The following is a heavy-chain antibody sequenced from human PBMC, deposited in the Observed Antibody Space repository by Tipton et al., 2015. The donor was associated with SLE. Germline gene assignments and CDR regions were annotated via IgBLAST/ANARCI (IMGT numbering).Heavy chain of an antibody. J-gene: IGHJ2*01. D-gene: IGHD5-18*01. CDR2: IYYSGST. V-gene: IGHV4-59*08. Sequence: LSCTVSGGSISSYYWSWIRQPPGKGLEWIGYIYYSGSTNYNPSLKSRVTISVDTSKNQFSLKLSSVTAADTAVYYCARGGTAMAYWYFDLWGRGTLVTVSS. CDR3: ARGGTAMAYWYFDL. CDR1: GGSISSYY.